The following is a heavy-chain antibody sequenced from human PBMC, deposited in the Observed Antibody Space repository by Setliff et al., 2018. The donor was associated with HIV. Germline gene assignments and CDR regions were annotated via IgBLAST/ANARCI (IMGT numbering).Heavy chain of an antibody. Sequence: SETLSLTCAASGYSISSGYYWASIRQSPGKGLDWIGSIHHSGTTYYNPSLKSRVTISVDTPTNQLSLQVNSVTAVDTAVYYCARVPHRVVGTTTLLYHFDYWGLGTLVTVSS. J-gene: IGHJ4*02. CDR1: GYSISSGYY. CDR2: IHHSGTT. CDR3: ARVPHRVVGTTTLLYHFDY. D-gene: IGHD1-26*01. V-gene: IGHV4-38-2*01.